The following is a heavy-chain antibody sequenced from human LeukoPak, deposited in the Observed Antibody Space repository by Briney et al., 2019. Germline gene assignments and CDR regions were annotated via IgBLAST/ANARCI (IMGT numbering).Heavy chain of an antibody. CDR1: GFNVSSIY. CDR3: ARSPYYYDSSGYHFRWFDP. CDR2: LRSGGNT. J-gene: IGHJ5*02. Sequence: GGSLRLSCVVSGFNVSSIYMNWVRQVPGKGLEWVSVLRSGGNTYYADSVKGRFTISRDSSKNTLYLQMNSLRAEDTAVYYCARSPYYYDSSGYHFRWFDPWGQGTLVTVSS. D-gene: IGHD3-22*01. V-gene: IGHV3-53*01.